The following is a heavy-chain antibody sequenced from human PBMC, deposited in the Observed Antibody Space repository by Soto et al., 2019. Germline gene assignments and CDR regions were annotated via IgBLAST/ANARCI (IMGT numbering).Heavy chain of an antibody. CDR3: ARGPRAGYYYFDY. J-gene: IGHJ4*02. CDR2: IYTSGST. CDR1: GGSISSYY. Sequence: QVQLQESGPGLVKPSETLSLTCTVSGGSISSYYWSWIRQPAGKGLVWIGRIYTSGSTNYNPSLKSRVPMSVDPSKNQFSLKVSSVTAAHTAVYYCARGPRAGYYYFDYWGQVTLVTVSS. V-gene: IGHV4-4*07. D-gene: IGHD6-25*01.